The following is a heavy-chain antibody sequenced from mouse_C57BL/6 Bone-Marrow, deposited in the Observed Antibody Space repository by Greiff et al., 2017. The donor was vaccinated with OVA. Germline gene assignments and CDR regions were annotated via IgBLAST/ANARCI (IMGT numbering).Heavy chain of an antibody. J-gene: IGHJ2*01. V-gene: IGHV1-81*01. CDR1: GYTFTSYG. CDR3: ARWRWLPLYYFDY. Sequence: QVQLQQSGAELARPGTSVKLSCKASGYTFTSYGISWVKQRTGQGLEWIGEIYPRSGNPYYNEKLKGKATLTADKVSSTAYRELRSLTSEDSAGYFSARWRWLPLYYFDYWGQGTTRTVSS. D-gene: IGHD2-3*01. CDR2: IYPRSGNP.